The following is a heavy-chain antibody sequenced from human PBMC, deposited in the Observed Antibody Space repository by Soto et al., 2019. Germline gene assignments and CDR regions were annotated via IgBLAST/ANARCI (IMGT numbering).Heavy chain of an antibody. D-gene: IGHD5-12*01. V-gene: IGHV3-23*01. CDR1: GFTFSSYA. Sequence: EVQLLESGGGLVQPGGSLRLSCAASGFTFSSYAMSWVRQAPGKGLEWVSAISGSGGRTYYAESVKGRFTIARDNSKNPLYLQMNSLSAEDTAVYYCAKDTTYIVATIRTWGQGTLVTVSS. CDR3: AKDTTYIVATIRT. CDR2: ISGSGGRT. J-gene: IGHJ5*02.